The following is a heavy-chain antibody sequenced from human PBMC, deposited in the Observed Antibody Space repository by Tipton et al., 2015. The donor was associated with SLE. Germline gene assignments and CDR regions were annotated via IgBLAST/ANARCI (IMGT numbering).Heavy chain of an antibody. V-gene: IGHV4-39*01. Sequence: TLSLTCTISGDSISSSTYWGWIRQPPGKGLEWIGSIHHSGSTYQNPSLKSRVTISVDTSKNQFSLKLTSVTDADTAVYYCVRPMGESYQWYFESWSQGSLVTVSS. CDR3: VRPMGESYQWYFES. D-gene: IGHD3-16*02. CDR1: GDSISSSTY. J-gene: IGHJ4*02. CDR2: IHHSGST.